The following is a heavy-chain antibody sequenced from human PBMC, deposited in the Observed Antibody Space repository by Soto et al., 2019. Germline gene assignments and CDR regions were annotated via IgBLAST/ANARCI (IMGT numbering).Heavy chain of an antibody. Sequence: QVLLVQSGAEVKKSGASVKVSCKASGYTFTSYGITWVRQAPGQVPEGMGWISVYNGNTNSAQNLRDRITMTTDTYTNTAYMEVSSLRAADTAVYYCARCKDFWCGYSRGGMDVWGQGTTVTVSS. CDR3: ARCKDFWCGYSRGGMDV. V-gene: IGHV1-18*01. CDR1: GYTFTSYG. CDR2: ISVYNGNT. J-gene: IGHJ6*02. D-gene: IGHD3-3*01.